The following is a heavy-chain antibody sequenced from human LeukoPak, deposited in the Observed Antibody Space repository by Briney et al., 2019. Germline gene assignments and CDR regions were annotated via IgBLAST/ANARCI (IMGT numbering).Heavy chain of an antibody. Sequence: GGSLRLSCAASGFTFSSYAMSWVRQAPGKGLEWVSAISGSGGSTYYADSAKGRFTISRDNSKNTLYLQMNSLRAEDTAVYYCAKVVWSVTRFDYWGQGTLVTVSS. V-gene: IGHV3-23*01. CDR3: AKVVWSVTRFDY. CDR1: GFTFSSYA. D-gene: IGHD4-17*01. CDR2: ISGSGGST. J-gene: IGHJ4*02.